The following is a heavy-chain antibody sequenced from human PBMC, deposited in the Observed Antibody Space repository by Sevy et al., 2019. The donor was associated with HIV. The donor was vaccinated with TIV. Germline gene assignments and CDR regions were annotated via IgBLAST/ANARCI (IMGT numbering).Heavy chain of an antibody. CDR1: GFTVTSNY. J-gene: IGHJ4*02. Sequence: GGSRLSCAATGFTVTSNYMSWVRQGPGKGLEWVSGFYNGDSTQYADSVKGRFTISRDKSNNTLYLQMDSLRAEDTAVYYCAREAGSSSFDYWGQGTLVTVSS. CDR3: AREAGSSSFDY. D-gene: IGHD6-13*01. CDR2: FYNGDST. V-gene: IGHV3-53*01.